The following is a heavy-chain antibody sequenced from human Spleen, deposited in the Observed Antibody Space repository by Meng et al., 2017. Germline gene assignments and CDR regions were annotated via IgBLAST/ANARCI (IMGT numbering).Heavy chain of an antibody. V-gene: IGHV3-48*03. D-gene: IGHD6-19*01. CDR3: ARVTAVADTYYFDY. J-gene: IGHJ4*02. CDR1: GFTFDDYA. Sequence: GESLKISCAASGFTFDDYAMHWVRQAPGKGLEWVSYIRNSGSTKYYADSVKGRFTISRDNAKNSLYLQMNSLRAEDTALYYCARVTAVADTYYFDYWGRGTLVTVSS. CDR2: IRNSGSTK.